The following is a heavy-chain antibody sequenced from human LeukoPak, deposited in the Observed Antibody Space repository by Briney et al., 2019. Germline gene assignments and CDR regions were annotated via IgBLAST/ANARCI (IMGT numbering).Heavy chain of an antibody. Sequence: SVKVSCKASGGTFSSYAISWVRQAPGQGLEWMGGIIPIFGTANYAQKFQGRVTITTDESTSTAYMELSSLRSEDTAVYYCEASIAARLEDGDAFDIWGQGTMVTVSS. CDR2: IIPIFGTA. J-gene: IGHJ3*02. CDR1: GGTFSSYA. V-gene: IGHV1-69*05. D-gene: IGHD6-6*01. CDR3: EASIAARLEDGDAFDI.